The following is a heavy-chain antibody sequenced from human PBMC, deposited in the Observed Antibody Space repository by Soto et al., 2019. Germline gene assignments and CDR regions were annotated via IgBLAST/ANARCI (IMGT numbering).Heavy chain of an antibody. CDR3: AKVAPGSGTDSFFFEF. CDR1: GFTFSSFH. J-gene: IGHJ4*02. CDR2: ISATGGST. D-gene: IGHD3-10*01. Sequence: EVQLLESGGGLVQPGGSLRLSCAASGFTFSSFHMDWVRQAPGKGLEWVSAISATGGSTFYPDSVRGRFTISRDNSRNTLYLQMHGLRVEDTAIYYCAKVAPGSGTDSFFFEFWGQGTPVTVSS. V-gene: IGHV3-23*01.